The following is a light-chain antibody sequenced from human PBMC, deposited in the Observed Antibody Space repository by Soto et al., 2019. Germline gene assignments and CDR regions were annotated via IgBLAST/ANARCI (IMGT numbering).Light chain of an antibody. CDR2: GAS. CDR1: QSVSNN. J-gene: IGKJ3*01. CDR3: QQRSTWPPFS. V-gene: IGKV3-15*01. Sequence: EILMTQSPATLSVSPGDRATLSCRASQSVSNNLAWYQQRPGQAPRLLIYGASTRATGIPARFSGSGSGTEFTLTISSLEPEDFAVYYCQQRSTWPPFSFGPGTKVDIK.